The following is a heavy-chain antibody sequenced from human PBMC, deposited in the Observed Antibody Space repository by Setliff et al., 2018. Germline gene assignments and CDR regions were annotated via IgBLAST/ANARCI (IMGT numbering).Heavy chain of an antibody. V-gene: IGHV4-59*08. Sequence: SETLSLTCTVSGDSLSSSYWSWIRQPPGKGLEWIGRFSYGVSTIYNPSLESRVTFSVDTSKTQFSLKLSSVTAADTAVYYCARGQPRWFDPWGPGTLVTVSS. CDR1: GDSLSSSY. CDR3: ARGQPRWFDP. CDR2: FSYGVST. J-gene: IGHJ5*02.